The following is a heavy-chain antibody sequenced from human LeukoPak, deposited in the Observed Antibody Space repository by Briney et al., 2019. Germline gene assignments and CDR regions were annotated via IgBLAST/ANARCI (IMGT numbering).Heavy chain of an antibody. V-gene: IGHV3-30*04. J-gene: IGHJ5*02. Sequence: GRSLRLSCAASGFTFSSYAMHWVRQAPGKGLEWVAVISYDGSNKYYADSVKGRFTISRDNSKNTLYLQMNSLRAEDTAVYYCAKYDYGGNYWFDPWAREPWSPSPQ. D-gene: IGHD4-23*01. CDR3: AKYDYGGNYWFDP. CDR1: GFTFSSYA. CDR2: ISYDGSNK.